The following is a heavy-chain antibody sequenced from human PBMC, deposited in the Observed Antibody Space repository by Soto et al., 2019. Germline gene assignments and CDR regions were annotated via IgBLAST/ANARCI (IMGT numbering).Heavy chain of an antibody. Sequence: QVQLQESGPRLVQPSQTRSLTCTVSGASISSGGFYWIRIRQFPGKGMEWIGYIVYRGRTFYNPSLKSRATISRDTSKSQFSLNVNSVTAADTAVFYCASVSAAGTRWFDSWGQGTLVTVSS. D-gene: IGHD6-13*01. CDR1: GASISSGGFY. V-gene: IGHV4-31*03. CDR3: ASVSAAGTRWFDS. J-gene: IGHJ5*01. CDR2: IVYRGRT.